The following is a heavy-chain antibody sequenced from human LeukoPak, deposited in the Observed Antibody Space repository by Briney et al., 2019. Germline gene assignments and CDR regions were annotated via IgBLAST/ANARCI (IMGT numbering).Heavy chain of an antibody. CDR2: IFHSGNS. D-gene: IGHD4-17*01. CDR3: ARVTYVDDMLYQYFDY. J-gene: IGHJ4*02. CDR1: SYSISSGSY. V-gene: IGHV4-38-2*01. Sequence: SETLSLTCAVSSYSISSGSYWGWIRQSPGKGLEWVGSIFHSGNSYYNPSLKSRLTMSVDTSKNQFSLKLTSVTAADAALYYCARVTYVDDMLYQYFDYWGQGILVTVSS.